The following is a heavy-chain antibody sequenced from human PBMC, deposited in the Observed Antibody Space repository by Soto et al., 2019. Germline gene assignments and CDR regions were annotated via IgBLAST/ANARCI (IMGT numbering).Heavy chain of an antibody. V-gene: IGHV1-8*01. D-gene: IGHD1-1*01. J-gene: IGHJ6*02. Sequence: QVQLVQSGAEVKKPGASVKVSCKASGYTFTSYDINWVRQATGKGLEWMGWMNPNSGNTGYAQKFQGRVTMTRNTSISTAYMELSSLRSDDTAVYYGARERTGTTSMDVWGQGTTVTVSS. CDR2: MNPNSGNT. CDR1: GYTFTSYD. CDR3: ARERTGTTSMDV.